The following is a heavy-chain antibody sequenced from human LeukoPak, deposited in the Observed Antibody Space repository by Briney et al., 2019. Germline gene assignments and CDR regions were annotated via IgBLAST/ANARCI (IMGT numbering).Heavy chain of an antibody. V-gene: IGHV3-30*02. Sequence: GGSLRLSCAASGFTFSSYEMNWVRQAPGKGLEWVAFIRYDGSNKYYADSVKGRFTISRDNSKNTLYLQMNSLRAEDTAVYYCAKDLRGYCSSTGCYLDYWGQGTLVTVSS. CDR1: GFTFSSYE. CDR3: AKDLRGYCSSTGCYLDY. D-gene: IGHD2-2*01. CDR2: IRYDGSNK. J-gene: IGHJ4*02.